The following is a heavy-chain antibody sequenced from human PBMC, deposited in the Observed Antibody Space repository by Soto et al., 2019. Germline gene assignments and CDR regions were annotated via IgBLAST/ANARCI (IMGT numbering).Heavy chain of an antibody. CDR1: GYTFTSYY. V-gene: IGHV1-46*01. CDR2: INPSGGST. CDR3: AREGPNTIFGVVYPTPLDY. J-gene: IGHJ4*02. Sequence: ASVKVSCKASGYTFTSYYMHWVRQAPGQGLEWMGIINPSGGSTSYAQKFQGRVTMTRDTSTSTVYMELSSQRSEDTAVYYCAREGPNTIFGVVYPTPLDYWGQGTLVTVSS. D-gene: IGHD3-3*01.